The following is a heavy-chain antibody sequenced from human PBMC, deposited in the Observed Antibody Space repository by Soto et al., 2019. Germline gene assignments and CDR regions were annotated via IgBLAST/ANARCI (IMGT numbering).Heavy chain of an antibody. CDR1: GYSFTSYW. J-gene: IGHJ6*02. V-gene: IGHV5-51*01. D-gene: IGHD1-26*01. Sequence: GESLKISCKGSGYSFTSYWIGWVRQMPGKGLEWMGIIYPGDSDTRYSPSFQGQVTISADKSISTAYLQWSSLKTSDTAMYYCARPLVGDLYGMDVWGQGTTVTVSS. CDR2: IYPGDSDT. CDR3: ARPLVGDLYGMDV.